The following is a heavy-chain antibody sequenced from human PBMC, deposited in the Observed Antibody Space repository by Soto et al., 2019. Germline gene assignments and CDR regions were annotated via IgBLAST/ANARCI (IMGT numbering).Heavy chain of an antibody. CDR1: GGSISNGDYY. Sequence: PSETLSLTCTVSGGSISNGDYYWSWIRQRPGQGLEWIGCIYYSGTTYYNPSLKSRVSLSVDTSKNRFSLNLSSVTAADTAVYYLGEDERGSTHLYYKGREVGGQGT. CDR3: GEDERGSTHLYYKGREV. CDR2: IYYSGTT. D-gene: IGHD3-16*01. J-gene: IGHJ6*02. V-gene: IGHV4-31*03.